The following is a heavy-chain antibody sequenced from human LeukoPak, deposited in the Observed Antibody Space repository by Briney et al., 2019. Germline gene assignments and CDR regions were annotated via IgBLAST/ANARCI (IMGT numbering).Heavy chain of an antibody. J-gene: IGHJ4*02. D-gene: IGHD5-12*01. CDR1: GGTFSSYA. Sequence: GASVKVSCKASGGTFSSYAISWVRQAPGQGLEWMGGIIPIFGTANYAQKFQGRVTITADKSTSTAYMELSSLRSEDTAVYYCAFDRGTGYDRRYPFDYWGQGTLVTVSS. CDR2: IIPIFGTA. V-gene: IGHV1-69*06. CDR3: AFDRGTGYDRRYPFDY.